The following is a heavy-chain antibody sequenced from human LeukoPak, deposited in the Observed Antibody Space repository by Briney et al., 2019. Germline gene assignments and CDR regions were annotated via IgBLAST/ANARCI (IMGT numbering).Heavy chain of an antibody. D-gene: IGHD7-27*01. CDR1: GYTLTGHY. CDR2: ISPHSGFT. J-gene: IGHJ3*02. V-gene: IGHV1-2*02. CDR3: ARQTGDDALDI. Sequence: ASVKVSCKASGYTLTGHYIHWVRQAPGQGLEWMGWISPHSGFTMYPQRFQGRVTMTTDTSISTAFLEVGRLRSDDTAAYYCARQTGDDALDIWGQGTMITVYS.